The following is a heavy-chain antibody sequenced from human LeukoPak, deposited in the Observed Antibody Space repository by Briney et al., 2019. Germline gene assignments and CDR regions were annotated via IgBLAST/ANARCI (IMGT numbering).Heavy chain of an antibody. D-gene: IGHD6-19*01. CDR2: INPSGGST. CDR3: ARVGAPYSSGWSIFFDY. V-gene: IGHV1-46*01. J-gene: IGHJ4*02. CDR1: GYTFTSYY. Sequence: ASVKVSCKASGYTFTSYYMHWVRQAPGQGLEWMGIINPSGGSTSYAQKFQGRVTMTRDTSTSTVYMELSSLRSEDTAVYYCARVGAPYSSGWSIFFDYWGQGTLVTVS.